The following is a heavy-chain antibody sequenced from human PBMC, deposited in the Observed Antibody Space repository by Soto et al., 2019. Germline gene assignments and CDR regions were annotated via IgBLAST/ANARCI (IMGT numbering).Heavy chain of an antibody. CDR1: GASISTYY. D-gene: IGHD3-3*01. Sequence: QVQLQESGPGLAKPSETLSLTCTVSGASISTYYWSWIRQPPGKGLEWIGYIYYSGSTNYNPSLKSRVTISVDTSKNQFSLKLSSVTAADTAVYYCARGGWRHIDYWGQGTLVTVSS. CDR3: ARGGWRHIDY. V-gene: IGHV4-59*08. J-gene: IGHJ4*02. CDR2: IYYSGST.